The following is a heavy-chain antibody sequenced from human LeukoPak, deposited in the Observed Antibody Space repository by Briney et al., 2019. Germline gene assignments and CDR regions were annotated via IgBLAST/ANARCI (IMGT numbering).Heavy chain of an antibody. V-gene: IGHV4-59*01. Sequence: SETLSLTCTVSGGSISSYYWSWIRQPPGKGLERIGFIYYSGSTNYNPSLKSRVTISVDTSKNQFSLKLSSVTAADWAVYYWARVYDSCGVYFDYWGQGTLVTVSS. CDR2: IYYSGST. CDR3: ARVYDSCGVYFDY. CDR1: GGSISSYY. J-gene: IGHJ4*02. D-gene: IGHD3-22*01.